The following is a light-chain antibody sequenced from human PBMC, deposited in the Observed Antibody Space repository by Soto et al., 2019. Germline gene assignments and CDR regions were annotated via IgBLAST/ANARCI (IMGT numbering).Light chain of an antibody. CDR2: WPS. V-gene: IGKV4-1*01. Sequence: DIVMTQSPDSLAVSLGERATINCKSSQSVLYSSNNKNYLAWYQQKPGQPPKELIYWPSIRESGVPDRFSGSGSGTDFTLTISSLQAEDVAVYYCQQYYTTPWTFGQGTKVEIK. J-gene: IGKJ1*01. CDR1: QSVLYSSNNKNY. CDR3: QQYYTTPWT.